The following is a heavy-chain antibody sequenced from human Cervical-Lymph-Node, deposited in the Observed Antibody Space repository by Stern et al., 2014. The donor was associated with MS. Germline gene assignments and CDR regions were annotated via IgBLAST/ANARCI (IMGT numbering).Heavy chain of an antibody. D-gene: IGHD6-6*01. Sequence: VQLVESGAEVKKPGSSGKVYCKASGGTFRNHAINWVRQAPGQGLERMGGVVPSLGTTKYAQKLQGRVTITADDSTSTAYMELTSLTSEDTAMYYCARVWERIATRPRYWYFDLWGRGTLVTVSS. V-gene: IGHV1-69*01. CDR1: GGTFRNHA. CDR3: ARVWERIATRPRYWYFDL. J-gene: IGHJ2*01. CDR2: VVPSLGTT.